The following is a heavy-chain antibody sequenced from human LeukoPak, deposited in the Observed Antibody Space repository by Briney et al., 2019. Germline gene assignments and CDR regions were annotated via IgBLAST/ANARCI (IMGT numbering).Heavy chain of an antibody. J-gene: IGHJ6*02. Sequence: SETLCLTCAVYGGSLSDYFWGWIRQPPGKGLEWIGEINHSGRTYCKPSLKSRVTISVDTTKNQFSMNLSSVTAADTAVYDCARDVVVGPAAIHYGMDVWGQGTTVTVSS. CDR1: GGSLSDYF. V-gene: IGHV4-34*01. CDR2: INHSGRT. CDR3: ARDVVVGPAAIHYGMDV. D-gene: IGHD2-2*01.